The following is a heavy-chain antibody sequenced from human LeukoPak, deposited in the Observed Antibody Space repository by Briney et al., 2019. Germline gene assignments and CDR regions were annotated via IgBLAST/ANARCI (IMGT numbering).Heavy chain of an antibody. CDR3: ATVYSSSPLRPMDV. J-gene: IGHJ6*02. CDR2: ISGSGGGT. CDR1: GFTFNTYV. Sequence: GGSLRLSCAVSGFTFNTYVMSWVRQAPGKGLEWVSAISGSGGGTYYVASVKGRFTISRDDSKNTLYLQMNSLRAEDTAVYYCATVYSSSPLRPMDVWGQGTTVTVSS. D-gene: IGHD2-2*01. V-gene: IGHV3-23*01.